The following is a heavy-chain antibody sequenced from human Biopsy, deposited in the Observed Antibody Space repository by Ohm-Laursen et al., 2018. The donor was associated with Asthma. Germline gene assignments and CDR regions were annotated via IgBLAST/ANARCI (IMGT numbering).Heavy chain of an antibody. D-gene: IGHD6-13*01. CDR1: GYTFIGCH. CDR3: ARGQKSAGDRWFDP. CDR2: INPNSGGT. J-gene: IGHJ5*02. V-gene: IGHV1-2*06. Sequence: ATVKISCKASGYTFIGCHIHWMRQAPGQGLEWMGRINPNSGGTNYAQKFQGRVTMTRDTSVSTAYMEVSRLRSDDTAVYYCARGQKSAGDRWFDPWGQGTLVTVSS.